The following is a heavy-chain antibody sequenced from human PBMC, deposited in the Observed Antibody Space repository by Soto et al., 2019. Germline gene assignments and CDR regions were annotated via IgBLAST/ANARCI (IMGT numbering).Heavy chain of an antibody. CDR3: ARDWTLSPQLYTKGAFDI. J-gene: IGHJ3*02. V-gene: IGHV3-48*02. D-gene: IGHD2-2*02. CDR1: GFTFSSYS. CDR2: ISSSSSTI. Sequence: GGSLRLSCAASGFTFSSYSMNWVRQAPGKGLEWVSYISSSSSTIYYADSVKGRFTISRDNAKNSLYLQMNSLRDEDTAVYYCARDWTLSPQLYTKGAFDIWGQGTMVTVSS.